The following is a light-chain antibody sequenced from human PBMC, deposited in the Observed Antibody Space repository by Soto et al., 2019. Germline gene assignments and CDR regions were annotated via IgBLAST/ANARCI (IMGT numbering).Light chain of an antibody. CDR3: SSYTRSSTLVV. CDR2: DVS. Sequence: QSALTQPASVSGAPGQSITISCTGTSSDVDGYNYVSWYQQHPGKATKLMIYDVSNRPSGVSNRFSGSKSGNTASLTISGLQAEDEADYYCSSYTRSSTLVVFGGGTKLTVL. J-gene: IGLJ2*01. V-gene: IGLV2-14*01. CDR1: SSDVDGYNY.